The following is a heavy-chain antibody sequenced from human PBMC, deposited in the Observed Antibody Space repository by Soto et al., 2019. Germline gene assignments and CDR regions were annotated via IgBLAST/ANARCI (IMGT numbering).Heavy chain of an antibody. D-gene: IGHD3-10*01. J-gene: IGHJ6*02. CDR1: GYTFTSYY. CDR2: INPSGGST. CDR3: ARVGSGGSGSYYRDDYYYYGMDV. Sequence: ASVKVSCKASGYTFTSYYMHWVRQAPGQGLEWMGIINPSGGSTSYAQKFQGRVTMTRDTYTCTVYMELSSLRSEDTAVYYCARVGSGGSGSYYRDDYYYYGMDVWGQGTTVTVSS. V-gene: IGHV1-46*01.